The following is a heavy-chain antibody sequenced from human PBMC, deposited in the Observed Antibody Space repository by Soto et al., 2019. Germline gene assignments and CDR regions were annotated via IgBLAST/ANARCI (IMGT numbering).Heavy chain of an antibody. V-gene: IGHV2-5*02. CDR1: GFSLSTSGVG. Sequence: QITLKESGPTLVKPTQTLTLTCTFSGFSLSTSGVGVGWIRQPPGKALEWLAVIYWDDDKRYSPSLKSRLTITKDTSKTQVVLTMTNMDPMDTATYHCKRARGWFGAPKRTFDYWGQGILVTVSS. D-gene: IGHD3-10*01. CDR3: KRARGWFGAPKRTFDY. J-gene: IGHJ4*02. CDR2: IYWDDDK.